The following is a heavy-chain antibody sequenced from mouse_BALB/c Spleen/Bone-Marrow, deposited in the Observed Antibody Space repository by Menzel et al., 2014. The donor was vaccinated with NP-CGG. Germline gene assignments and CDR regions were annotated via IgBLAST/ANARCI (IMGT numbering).Heavy chain of an antibody. V-gene: IGHV7-3*02. CDR3: ARDENYDIYWYFDV. D-gene: IGHD1-1*01. CDR2: IRNKANGYTA. Sequence: EVKVEESGGGLVRPGGSLRLSCATSGFTFTDYYMSWVRQTPGKALEWLGFIRNKANGYTADYSVSVKGRFTISRDNSQNILYLQMNTLRAEDSATYYCARDENYDIYWYFDVWGAGTTVTVSS. J-gene: IGHJ1*01. CDR1: GFTFTDYY.